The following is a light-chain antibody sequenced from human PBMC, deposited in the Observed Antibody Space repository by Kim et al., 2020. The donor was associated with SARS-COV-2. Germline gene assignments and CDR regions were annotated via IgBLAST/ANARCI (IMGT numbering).Light chain of an antibody. CDR2: HTS. V-gene: IGLV7-46*01. CDR3: LLSYGGSRV. CDR1: TGAVTSGHY. J-gene: IGLJ2*01. Sequence: QSVVTQEPSLTVSPGGTVTLTCGSSTGAVTSGHYSYWFQQKPGQAPRTLIYHTSNKLSWTPARFSGSLLGGKAALTLSGAQPEDEAEYYCLLSYGGSRVFGGGTQLTVL.